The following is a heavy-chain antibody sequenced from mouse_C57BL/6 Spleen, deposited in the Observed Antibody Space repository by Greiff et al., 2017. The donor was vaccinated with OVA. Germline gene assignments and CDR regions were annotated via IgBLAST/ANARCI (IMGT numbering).Heavy chain of an antibody. CDR3: AKGDYYGSSYGAMDY. V-gene: IGHV1-55*01. CDR2: IYPGSGST. D-gene: IGHD1-1*01. CDR1: GYTFTSYW. Sequence: VQLQQPGAELVKPGASVTMSCKASGYTFTSYWITWVKQRPGQGLEWIGDIYPGSGSTNYNEKFKSKAPLTVDTSSSTAYRQLSSLTSEDSAVYYCAKGDYYGSSYGAMDYWGQGTSVTVSS. J-gene: IGHJ4*01.